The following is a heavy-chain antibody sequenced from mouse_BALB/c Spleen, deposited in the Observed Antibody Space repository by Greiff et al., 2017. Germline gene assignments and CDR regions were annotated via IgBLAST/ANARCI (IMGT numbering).Heavy chain of an antibody. D-gene: IGHD1-1*01. CDR3: ARWDYYGSSYGFAY. J-gene: IGHJ3*01. CDR2: IYPGDGDT. V-gene: IGHV1-80*01. Sequence: VKLMESGPELVKPGASVKMSCKASGYTFTSYVMHWVKQKPGQGLEWIGQIYPGDGDTNYNGKFKGKATLTADKSSSTAYMQLSSLTSEDSAVYFCARWDYYGSSYGFAYWGQGTLVTVSA. CDR1: GYTFTSYV.